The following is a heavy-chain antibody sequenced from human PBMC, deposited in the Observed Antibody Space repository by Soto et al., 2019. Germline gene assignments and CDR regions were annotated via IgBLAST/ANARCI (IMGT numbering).Heavy chain of an antibody. V-gene: IGHV2-5*02. J-gene: IGHJ4*02. Sequence: QITLKESGPTLVKPTQTLTLTCTFSGFSFTTDGMGVGWIRQPPGKALEWLALIYWDDDKRYSPSLKSRLTINKEASRNQVVLTLTNMDTADTATYCCAHLYWSASGTRYYFDYWGQGTLVTVSS. CDR1: GFSFTTDGMG. D-gene: IGHD6-13*01. CDR2: IYWDDDK. CDR3: AHLYWSASGTRYYFDY.